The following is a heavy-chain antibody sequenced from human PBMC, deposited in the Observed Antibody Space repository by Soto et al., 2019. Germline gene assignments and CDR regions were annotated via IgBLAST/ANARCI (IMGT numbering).Heavy chain of an antibody. D-gene: IGHD1-1*01. Sequence: GGSLRLSCAASGFSFSSYWMHWVRQAPGKGLVWVSRINTDGSSTSYADSVKGRFTFSRDNAKNTLYLQMNSLRAEDTAVYYCVREVGTTWFDPWGQGTLVTVSS. J-gene: IGHJ5*02. CDR2: INTDGSST. CDR1: GFSFSSYW. CDR3: VREVGTTWFDP. V-gene: IGHV3-74*01.